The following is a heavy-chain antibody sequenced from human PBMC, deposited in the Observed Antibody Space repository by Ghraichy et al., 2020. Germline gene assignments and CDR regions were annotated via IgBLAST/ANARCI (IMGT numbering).Heavy chain of an antibody. CDR1: GFTFSSYS. CDR3: ARRWCRTSCHPDY. D-gene: IGHD2-2*01. J-gene: IGHJ4*02. CDR2: ISSSSSYI. Sequence: GESLNISCAASGFTFSSYSMNWVRQAPGKGLEWVSSISSSSSYIYYADSVKGRFTISRDNAKNSLYLQMNSLRAEDTAVYYCARRWCRTSCHPDYWGQGTLVTVSS. V-gene: IGHV3-21*01.